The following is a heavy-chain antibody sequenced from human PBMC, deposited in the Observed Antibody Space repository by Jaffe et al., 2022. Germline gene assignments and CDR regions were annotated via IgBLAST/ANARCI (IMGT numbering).Heavy chain of an antibody. CDR3: ARVSILDYSSGRLRFDY. CDR2: INPNSGGT. V-gene: IGHV1-2*06. CDR1: GYTFTGYY. D-gene: IGHD6-19*01. J-gene: IGHJ4*02. Sequence: QVQLVQSGAEVKKPGASVKVSCKASGYTFTGYYMHWVRQAPGQGLEWMGRINPNSGGTNYAQKFQGRVTMTRDTSISTAYMELSRLRSDDTAVYYCARVSILDYSSGRLRFDYWGQGTLVTVSS.